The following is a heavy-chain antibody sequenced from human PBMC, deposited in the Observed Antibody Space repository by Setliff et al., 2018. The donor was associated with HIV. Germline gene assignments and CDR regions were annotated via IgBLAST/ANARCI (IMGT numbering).Heavy chain of an antibody. J-gene: IGHJ4*02. CDR1: EGYITGYY. Sequence: SETLSLTCTVSEGYITGYYWTWIRQPPGRGLEWIGYIFYNGNTNYNPTLNSRGTISVDTSKNQFSLKLTSVTAADTAVYYCAREIYGGNSRPFDYWGQRTLVTVSS. V-gene: IGHV4-59*01. D-gene: IGHD4-17*01. CDR2: IFYNGNT. CDR3: AREIYGGNSRPFDY.